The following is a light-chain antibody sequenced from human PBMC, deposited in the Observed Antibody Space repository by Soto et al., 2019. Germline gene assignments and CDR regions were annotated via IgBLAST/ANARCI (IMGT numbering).Light chain of an antibody. V-gene: IGLV2-23*02. J-gene: IGLJ1*01. CDR1: NSDVAAYNL. CDR2: EVS. Sequence: QSVLTQPASVSGSPGQSITISCTGTNSDVAAYNLVSWYQQFSGKAPKLLIYEVSRWPSGISDRFSGSKSGNTASLTISGLQAEDEADYYCCSYAGSSFYVFGTGTKVTV. CDR3: CSYAGSSFYV.